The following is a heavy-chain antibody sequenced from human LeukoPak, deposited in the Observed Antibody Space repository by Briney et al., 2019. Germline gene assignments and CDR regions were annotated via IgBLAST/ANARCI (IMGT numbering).Heavy chain of an antibody. D-gene: IGHD6-6*01. CDR2: INPNSGGT. J-gene: IGHJ5*02. CDR1: GYTFTGYY. CDR3: ARAGGSSSEEDWFDP. Sequence: ASVKVSCKASGYTFTGYYMHWVRQAPGQGLEWMGWINPNSGGTNYAQKFQGRVTMTRDTSISTAYMELSRLRSDDTAVYYCARAGGSSSEEDWFDPWGQGTLVTVSS. V-gene: IGHV1-2*02.